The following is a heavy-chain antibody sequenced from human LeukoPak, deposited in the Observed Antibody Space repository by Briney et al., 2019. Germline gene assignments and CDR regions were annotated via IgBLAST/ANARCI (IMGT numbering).Heavy chain of an antibody. D-gene: IGHD3-10*01. V-gene: IGHV4-59*12. CDR3: ARDKAMVRGVTRYYYYYMDV. CDR1: GFTFSSYS. Sequence: GSLRLSCAASGFTFSSYSMSWIRQPPGKGLEWIGYIYYSGSTNYNPSLKSRVTMSVDTSKNQFSLKLSSVTAADTAVYYCARDKAMVRGVTRYYYYYMDVWGKGTTVTISS. J-gene: IGHJ6*03. CDR2: IYYSGST.